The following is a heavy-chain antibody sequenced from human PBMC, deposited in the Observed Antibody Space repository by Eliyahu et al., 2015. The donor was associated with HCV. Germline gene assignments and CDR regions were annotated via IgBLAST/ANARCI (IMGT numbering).Heavy chain of an antibody. CDR1: GGSISSGGYY. CDR3: ARAQAGTFLGVVMASYGMDV. D-gene: IGHD3-3*01. CDR2: IYYSGST. Sequence: QVQLQESGPGLVKPSQTLSLTCTVSGGSISSGGYYWSWIRQLPGKGLEWMGYIYYSGSTYYNPSLKSRVTISVDTSKNQFSLKLSSVTAADTAVYYCARAQAGTFLGVVMASYGMDVWGQGTTVTVAS. J-gene: IGHJ6*02. V-gene: IGHV4-31*03.